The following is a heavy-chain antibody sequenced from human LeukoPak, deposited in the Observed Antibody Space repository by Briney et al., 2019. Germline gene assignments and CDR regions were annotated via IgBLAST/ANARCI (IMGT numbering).Heavy chain of an antibody. CDR3: ARDFGLYYDFWSGPRTTRNWFDP. Sequence: GGSLRLSCAASGFTLSSYWMSWVRQAPGKGLEWVANIKRDGSEKYYVDSVKGRFTISRDNAKNSLYLQMNSLRAEDTAVYYCARDFGLYYDFWSGPRTTRNWFDPWGQGTLVTVSS. CDR1: GFTLSSYW. CDR2: IKRDGSEK. J-gene: IGHJ5*02. D-gene: IGHD3-3*01. V-gene: IGHV3-7*01.